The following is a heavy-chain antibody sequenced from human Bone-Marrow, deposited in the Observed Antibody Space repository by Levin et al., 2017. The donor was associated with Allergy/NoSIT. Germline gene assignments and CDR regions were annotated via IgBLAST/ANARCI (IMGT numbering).Heavy chain of an antibody. CDR2: ISWNSGSI. Sequence: PGGSLRLSCAASGFTFDDYAMHWVRQAPGKGLEWVSGISWNSGSIGYADSVKGRFTISRDNGKNSLYLQMNSLRAEDTALYYCAAGEFDPWGQGTLVTVSS. J-gene: IGHJ5*02. V-gene: IGHV3-9*01. CDR1: GFTFDDYA. CDR3: AAGEFDP. D-gene: IGHD1-14*01.